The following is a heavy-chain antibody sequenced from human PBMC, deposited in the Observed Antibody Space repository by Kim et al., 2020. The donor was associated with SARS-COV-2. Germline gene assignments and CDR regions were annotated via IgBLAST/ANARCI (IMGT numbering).Heavy chain of an antibody. CDR1: GYTFTSYA. D-gene: IGHD1-1*01. J-gene: IGHJ5*02. CDR2: INAGNGNT. CDR3: AREREGGYNWNDEEGFDP. Sequence: ASVKVSCKASGYTFTSYAMHWVRQAPGQRLEWMGWINAGNGNTKYSQKFQGRVTITRDTSASTAYMELSSLRSEDTAVYYCAREREGGYNWNDEEGFDPWGQGTLVTVSS. V-gene: IGHV1-3*01.